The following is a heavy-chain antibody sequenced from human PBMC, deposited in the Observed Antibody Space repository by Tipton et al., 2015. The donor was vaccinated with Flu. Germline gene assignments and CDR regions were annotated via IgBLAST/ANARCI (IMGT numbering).Heavy chain of an antibody. Sequence: TLSLTCTVSGGSISSGSYYWSWIRQPAGKGLEWIGRIYTSGSTNYNPSLKSRVPISVDTSKNQFSLKLSSVTAADTAVYYCARGPPRPPVLPPWDYYGMDVCGQGTTVTVSS. V-gene: IGHV4-61*02. J-gene: IGHJ6*02. CDR3: ARGPPRPPVLPPWDYYGMDV. CDR1: GGSISSGSYY. D-gene: IGHD1-1*01. CDR2: IYTSGST.